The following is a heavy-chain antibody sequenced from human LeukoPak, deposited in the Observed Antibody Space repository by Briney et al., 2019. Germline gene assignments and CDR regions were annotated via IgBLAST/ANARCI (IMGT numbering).Heavy chain of an antibody. J-gene: IGHJ6*02. Sequence: KPSETLSPTCTVSGGSISSGGYYWSWIRQHPGKGLEWIGYIYYSGSTYYNPSLKSRVTISVDTSKNQFSLKLSSVTAADTAVYYCARVERNRDAYGMDVWGQGTTVTVSS. CDR1: GGSISSGGYY. V-gene: IGHV4-31*03. CDR3: ARVERNRDAYGMDV. D-gene: IGHD5-24*01. CDR2: IYYSGST.